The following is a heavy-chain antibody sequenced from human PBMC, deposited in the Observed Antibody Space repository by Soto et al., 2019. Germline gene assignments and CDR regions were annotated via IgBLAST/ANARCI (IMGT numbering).Heavy chain of an antibody. V-gene: IGHV3-30*18. D-gene: IGHD3-9*01. J-gene: IGHJ6*02. CDR1: GFTFSSYG. Sequence: AGGSLRLSCAASGFTFSSYGMHWVRQAPGKGLEWVAVISYDGSNKYYADSVKGRFTISRDNSKNTLYLQMNSLRAEDTAVYYCAKVASLLRYFDWLDNYYYYGMDVWGQGPTVTVSS. CDR3: AKVASLLRYFDWLDNYYYYGMDV. CDR2: ISYDGSNK.